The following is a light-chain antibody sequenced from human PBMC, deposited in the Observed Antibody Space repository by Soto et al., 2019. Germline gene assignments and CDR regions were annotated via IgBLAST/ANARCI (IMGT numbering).Light chain of an antibody. J-gene: IGKJ1*01. CDR2: KAS. CDR1: QSISSW. Sequence: IQMSVGSSTLSASVGARVTNNCRASQSISSWLAWYQQKPGKAPKLLIYKASSLESGVPSRFSGSGSGTEFTLTISSLQPDDFATYYCQQYNSYSWTFGQGTKVDIK. CDR3: QQYNSYSWT. V-gene: IGKV1-5*03.